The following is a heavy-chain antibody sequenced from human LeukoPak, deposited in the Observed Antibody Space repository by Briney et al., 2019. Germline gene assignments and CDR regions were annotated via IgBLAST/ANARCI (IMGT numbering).Heavy chain of an antibody. CDR1: GYTFASYD. D-gene: IGHD3-10*01. Sequence: GASVKVSCKTSGYTFASYDVNWVRQAAGQGLEWVGWMNANNGQTVYAQKFQGRVSMTKESSINTAYMELNSLTSEDTAVYYCARGAWGSATVSAFWDYYFGLDVWGQGTPVIVSS. CDR2: MNANNGQT. J-gene: IGHJ6*02. CDR3: ARGAWGSATVSAFWDYYFGLDV. V-gene: IGHV1-8*01.